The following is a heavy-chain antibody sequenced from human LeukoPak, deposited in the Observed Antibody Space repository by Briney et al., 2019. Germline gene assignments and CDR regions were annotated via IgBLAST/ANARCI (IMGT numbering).Heavy chain of an antibody. D-gene: IGHD3-22*01. CDR3: ARDRDPGYNDSSGYRRVNAFDI. Sequence: GGSLRLSCAASGFTFSSYEMNWVRQAPGKGLEWVSYITTSGSTKYYADSVKGRFTISRDNAKNSLYLQMNSLRAEDTAVYFCARDRDPGYNDSSGYRRVNAFDIWGQGTRVTVSS. CDR2: ITTSGSTK. V-gene: IGHV3-48*03. CDR1: GFTFSSYE. J-gene: IGHJ3*02.